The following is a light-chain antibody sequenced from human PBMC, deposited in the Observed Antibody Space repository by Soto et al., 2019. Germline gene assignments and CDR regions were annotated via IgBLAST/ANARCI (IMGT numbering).Light chain of an antibody. Sequence: EIVLTQSPGTLSLSPGERATLTCRASQSVSNYVAWYQQKSGQPPRLLIYGASSRASGIPDRFSGSGSGTEFTLTISSLQSEDFAVYYCQQYNNWPQTFGQGTKVDI. CDR1: QSVSNY. J-gene: IGKJ1*01. CDR2: GAS. CDR3: QQYNNWPQT. V-gene: IGKV3D-15*01.